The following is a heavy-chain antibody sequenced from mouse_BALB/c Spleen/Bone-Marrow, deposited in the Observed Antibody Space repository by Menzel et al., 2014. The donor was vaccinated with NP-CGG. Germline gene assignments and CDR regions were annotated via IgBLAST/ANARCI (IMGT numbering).Heavy chain of an antibody. CDR2: INSNGGTT. Sequence: VQLQKSGGGLVQPGGSLKLSCAASGFTFSNYGMSWVRQTPDKRLDLVATINSNGGTTYYPDSVKGRFTISRDNAKNTLYMQMSSLKSEDTAMYFCARGLYYVAYGPGFAYWGQGTLVTVSA. CDR3: ARGLYYVAYGPGFAY. CDR1: GFTFSNYG. V-gene: IGHV5-6-3*01. J-gene: IGHJ3*01. D-gene: IGHD2-13*01.